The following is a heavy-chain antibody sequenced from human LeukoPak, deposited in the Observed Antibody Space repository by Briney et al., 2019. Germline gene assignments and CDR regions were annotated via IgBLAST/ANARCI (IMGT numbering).Heavy chain of an antibody. CDR3: ARFPWYSSGWYGSRHFDY. J-gene: IGHJ4*02. Sequence: SETLSLTCAVYGGSFSGYYWSWIRQPPGKGLEWIGEINHSGSTNYNPSLKSRVTISVDTSKNQFSLKLSSVTAADTAVYYCARFPWYSSGWYGSRHFDYWGQGTLVTVSP. CDR2: INHSGST. V-gene: IGHV4-34*01. D-gene: IGHD6-19*01. CDR1: GGSFSGYY.